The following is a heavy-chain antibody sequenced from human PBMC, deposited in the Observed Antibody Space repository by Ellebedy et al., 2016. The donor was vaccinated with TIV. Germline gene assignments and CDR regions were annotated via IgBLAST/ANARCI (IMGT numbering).Heavy chain of an antibody. Sequence: SETMSLTCTVSGGSISSNYWSWIRQPPGKGLEWIGYIYHSGSTNYNPSLKSRVTISVDTSKNRFSLKLSSVTAADTAVYYCAREPDIVATWTGGMDVWGQGTTVTVSS. V-gene: IGHV4-59*01. J-gene: IGHJ6*02. D-gene: IGHD5-12*01. CDR1: GGSISSNY. CDR3: AREPDIVATWTGGMDV. CDR2: IYHSGST.